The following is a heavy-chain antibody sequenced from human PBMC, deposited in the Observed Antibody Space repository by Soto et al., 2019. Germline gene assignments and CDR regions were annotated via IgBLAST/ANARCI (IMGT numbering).Heavy chain of an antibody. Sequence: EVHLVESGGGLVKPGGSLRLSCAVSGFTFSSCTMNWVRQAPGKGLEWVSSISPSTSHIYYTDSVKGRFTISRDNAKNSLFLHMTSLRAEDTAVYYCSGCSGGACHRNYGMDVWGQGTTVTVSS. V-gene: IGHV3-21*01. CDR3: SGCSGGACHRNYGMDV. J-gene: IGHJ6*02. CDR1: GFTFSSCT. D-gene: IGHD2-15*01. CDR2: ISPSTSHI.